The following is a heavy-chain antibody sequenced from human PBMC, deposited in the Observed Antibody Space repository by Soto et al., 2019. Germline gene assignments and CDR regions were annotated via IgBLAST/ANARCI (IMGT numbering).Heavy chain of an antibody. V-gene: IGHV1-69*13. CDR2: IIPIFGTA. D-gene: IGHD3-22*01. CDR3: ARDYLQYYYDSSGPRPAY. Sequence: SVKVSCKASGGTFSSYAISWVRQAPGQGLEWMGGIIPIFGTANYAQKFQGRVTITADESTSTAYMELSSLRSEDTAVYYCARDYLQYYYDSSGPRPAYWGQGTLVTVSS. CDR1: GGTFSSYA. J-gene: IGHJ4*02.